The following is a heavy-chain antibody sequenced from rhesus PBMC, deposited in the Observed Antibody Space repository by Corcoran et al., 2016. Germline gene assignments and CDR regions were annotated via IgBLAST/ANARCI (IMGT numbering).Heavy chain of an antibody. CDR1: GGSISSNY. CDR2: IRSGGST. J-gene: IGHJ2*01. V-gene: IGHV4-160*01. CDR3: ARGLEPSWGYWYFDL. D-gene: IGHD1-1*01. Sequence: QVQLQQWGEGLVKPSETLSLTCAVYGGSISSNYWSWIRQPPGKGLEGIGRIRSGGSTTYNPSLKSRVTISIDTSKNQFSLKLSSVTAADTAVYYCARGLEPSWGYWYFDLWGPGTPITISS.